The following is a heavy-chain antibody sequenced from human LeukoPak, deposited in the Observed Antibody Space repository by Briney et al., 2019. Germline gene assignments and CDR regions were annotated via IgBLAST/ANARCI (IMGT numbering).Heavy chain of an antibody. CDR2: IYYSGST. CDR3: ARYSSGWYGSEGY. D-gene: IGHD6-19*01. CDR1: GGSISSSSYY. J-gene: IGHJ4*02. Sequence: PSETLSLTCTVSGGSISSSSYYWGWIRQPPGKGLEWIGSIYYSGSTYYNPSLKSRVTISVDTSKNQFSLKLSSVTAADTAVYYCARYSSGWYGSEGYWGQGTLVTVSS. V-gene: IGHV4-39*07.